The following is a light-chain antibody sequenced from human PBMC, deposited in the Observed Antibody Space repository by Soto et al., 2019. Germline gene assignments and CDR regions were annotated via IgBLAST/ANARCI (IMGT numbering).Light chain of an antibody. CDR3: QHYNNLPPCT. CDR2: GAS. CDR1: QDIRTS. J-gene: IGKJ3*01. V-gene: IGKV1-33*01. Sequence: DIQMTQSPLSLSASVGARVSITCQASQDIRTSLSWFQHKPGRAPKLLIYGASYLETGVPSRFRGSGSGTDFTFTITSLQPEDIATYYWQHYNNLPPCTFGPGTIVDIK.